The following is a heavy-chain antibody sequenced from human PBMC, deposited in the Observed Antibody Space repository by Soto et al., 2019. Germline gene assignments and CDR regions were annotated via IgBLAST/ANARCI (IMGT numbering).Heavy chain of an antibody. V-gene: IGHV1-18*04. D-gene: IGHD1-26*01. Sequence: ASVKVSCKASGNTFTNYYIHWVRQAPGQGLEWMGRISAYNGNTNYAQKLQGRVTMTTDTSTSTAYMELRSLRSDDTAVYYCARVVGALGHWFDPWGQGTLVTVSS. CDR3: ARVVGALGHWFDP. CDR1: GNTFTNYY. CDR2: ISAYNGNT. J-gene: IGHJ5*02.